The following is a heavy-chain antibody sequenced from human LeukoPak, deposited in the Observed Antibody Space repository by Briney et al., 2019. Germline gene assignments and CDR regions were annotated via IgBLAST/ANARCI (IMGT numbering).Heavy chain of an antibody. CDR3: AKEIVFLFGDP. J-gene: IGHJ5*02. CDR1: GFTFSSYA. CDR2: IVSDGYKA. Sequence: GGSLRLSCAASGFTFSSYAMSWVRQAPGKGLEWVATIVSDGYKAYYADSVKGRFAISRDNSQNTVHLRMNSLRAEDTATYYCAKEIVFLFGDPWGQGALVTVSS. D-gene: IGHD2/OR15-2a*01. V-gene: IGHV3-23*01.